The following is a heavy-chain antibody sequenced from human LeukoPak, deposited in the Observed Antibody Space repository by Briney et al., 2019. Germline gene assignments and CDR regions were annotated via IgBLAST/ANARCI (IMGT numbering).Heavy chain of an antibody. J-gene: IGHJ3*02. Sequence: PGGSLRLSCAASGFTFSSYSMNWVRQAPGKGLEWVSSISSSSSYIYYADSVKGRFTISRDNAKNSLYLQMNSLRAEDTAVYYCARDRIAMVLAFDIWGQGTMVTVSS. V-gene: IGHV3-21*01. CDR2: ISSSSSYI. CDR3: ARDRIAMVLAFDI. D-gene: IGHD3-10*01. CDR1: GFTFSSYS.